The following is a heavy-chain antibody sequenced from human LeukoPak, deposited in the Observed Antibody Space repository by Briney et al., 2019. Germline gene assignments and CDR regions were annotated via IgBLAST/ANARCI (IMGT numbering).Heavy chain of an antibody. CDR2: IKQDGSEK. CDR1: GFTFITYW. CDR3: ARVAGAHDAFDI. Sequence: GGSLRLSCAASGFTFITYWMSWVRQAPGMGLEWVANIKQDGSEKHYVDSMEGRFTISRDNAKNSLYLQMNSLRAEDTAVYYCARVAGAHDAFDIWGQGTMVTVSS. V-gene: IGHV3-7*01. J-gene: IGHJ3*02.